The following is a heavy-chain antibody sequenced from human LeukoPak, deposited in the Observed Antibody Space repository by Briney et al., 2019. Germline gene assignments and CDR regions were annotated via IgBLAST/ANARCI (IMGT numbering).Heavy chain of an antibody. V-gene: IGHV3-30*02. CDR2: IRNDGSDK. J-gene: IGHJ4*02. CDR1: GFTFSSYW. CDR3: VQDAEWGFWG. Sequence: PGGSLRLSCAASGFTFSSYWMSWVRQAPGKGLEWVAFIRNDGSDKYYAGSVKGRFTISKDNSKNTLFLQMNSLRPEDMAVYYCVQDAEWGFWGWGQGTLVTVSS. D-gene: IGHD3-16*01.